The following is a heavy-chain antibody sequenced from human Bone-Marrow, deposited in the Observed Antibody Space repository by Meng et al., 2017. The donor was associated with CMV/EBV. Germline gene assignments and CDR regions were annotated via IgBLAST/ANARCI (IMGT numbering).Heavy chain of an antibody. D-gene: IGHD1-1*01. Sequence: GESLKISCAASGFTFSSYWMSWVRQAPGKGLEWVSVIYSGGSSTYYADSVKGRFTISRDNSKNKLNLQMNSLRAEDTAVYYCAKGGTTEDYYYYGMDVWGQGTTVTVSS. V-gene: IGHV3-23*03. CDR1: GFTFSSYW. CDR2: IYSGGSST. J-gene: IGHJ6*02. CDR3: AKGGTTEDYYYYGMDV.